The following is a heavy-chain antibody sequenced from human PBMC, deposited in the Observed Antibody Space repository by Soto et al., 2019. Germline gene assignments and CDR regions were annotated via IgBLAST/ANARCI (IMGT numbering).Heavy chain of an antibody. Sequence: SETLSLTCTVSGASIDTFFWSWIRQPPGQALELIGFIYDGGSTNYNPSFTSRVTISLDMSKNQFFLTLTSVTAADTAVYYCAIPEAGDFHYLGQGALVTVSS. D-gene: IGHD6-13*01. CDR2: IYDGGST. CDR3: AIPEAGDFHY. V-gene: IGHV4-59*12. CDR1: GASIDTFF. J-gene: IGHJ4*02.